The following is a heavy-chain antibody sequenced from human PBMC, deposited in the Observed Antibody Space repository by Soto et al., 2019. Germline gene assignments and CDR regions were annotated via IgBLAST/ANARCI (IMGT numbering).Heavy chain of an antibody. V-gene: IGHV4-59*01. J-gene: IGHJ3*02. CDR3: AREDRDYGDYDAFDI. Sequence: SETLSLTCTVSGFSISRYYWSWIRQPPGKGLEWIGYVYYSGSTNYNPSLKSRVTISVDTSKNQFSLKLSSVTAADTAVYYCAREDRDYGDYDAFDIWGQGTMVTVSS. D-gene: IGHD4-17*01. CDR2: VYYSGST. CDR1: GFSISRYY.